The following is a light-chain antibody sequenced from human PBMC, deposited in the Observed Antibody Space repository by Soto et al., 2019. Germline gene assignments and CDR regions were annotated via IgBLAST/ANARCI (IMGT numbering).Light chain of an antibody. CDR2: EVN. Sequence: QSALTQPPSASGSPGQSVTISCTGTSSDVGGYKYVSWYQQHPGKAPKLIIFEVNKRPSGVPDRFSGSKSGNTASLTVSGLQAEDEADYYCSSYAGGHSVGVFGTGTKLTVL. CDR1: SSDVGGYKY. J-gene: IGLJ1*01. V-gene: IGLV2-8*01. CDR3: SSYAGGHSVGV.